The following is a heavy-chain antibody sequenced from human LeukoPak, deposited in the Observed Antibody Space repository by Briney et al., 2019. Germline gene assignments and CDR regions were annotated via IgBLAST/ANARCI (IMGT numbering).Heavy chain of an antibody. CDR3: ATDSPYCGGDCYSHYYYGMDV. CDR2: INPNSGGT. CDR1: GYTFTGYY. J-gene: IGHJ6*02. Sequence: ASVKVSCKASGYTFTGYYMHWVRQAPGQGLEWMGWINPNSGGTNYAQKFQGRVTMTEDTSTDTAYMELSSLRSEDTAVYYCATDSPYCGGDCYSHYYYGMDVWGQGTTVTVSS. D-gene: IGHD2-21*02. V-gene: IGHV1-2*02.